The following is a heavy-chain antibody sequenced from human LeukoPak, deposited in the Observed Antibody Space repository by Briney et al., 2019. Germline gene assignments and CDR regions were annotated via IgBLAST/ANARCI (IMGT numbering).Heavy chain of an antibody. CDR1: GYTLTELS. D-gene: IGHD2-2*01. J-gene: IGHJ4*02. CDR2: FDPEDGET. V-gene: IGHV1-24*01. Sequence: ASVKVSCKVSGYTLTELSMHWVRQAPGKGLEWMGGFDPEDGETIYAQKFQGRVTMTEDTSTDTAYMELSSLRSEDTAVYHCATGPKYQLLYYFDYWGQGTLVTVSS. CDR3: ATGPKYQLLYYFDY.